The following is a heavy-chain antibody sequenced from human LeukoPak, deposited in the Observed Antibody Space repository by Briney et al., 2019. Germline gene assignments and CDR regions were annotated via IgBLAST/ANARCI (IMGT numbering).Heavy chain of an antibody. J-gene: IGHJ4*02. Sequence: SETLSLTCTVSGGSISPYYWSWIRQPPGKGLEWIGYIYYSGSTYYNPSLKSRVTISVDTSKNQFSLKLSSVTAADTAVYYCARARLYGGNYPYYFDYWGQGTLVTVSS. CDR1: GGSISPYY. D-gene: IGHD4-23*01. V-gene: IGHV4-59*08. CDR3: ARARLYGGNYPYYFDY. CDR2: IYYSGST.